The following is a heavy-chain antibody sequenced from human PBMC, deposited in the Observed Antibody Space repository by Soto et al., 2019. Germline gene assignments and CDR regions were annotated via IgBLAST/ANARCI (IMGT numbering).Heavy chain of an antibody. Sequence: EVQLVESGGGLVQHGGSLRLSCAASGFTFNDYWMNWVRQAPGKGLEWVANIKQDGSDEYYVDSVKGRFTISRDNAKNSLDLQMNSLRAEDTAVYYCARPLGWRDAFDIWGQGTMVTVSS. CDR2: IKQDGSDE. V-gene: IGHV3-7*01. CDR3: ARPLGWRDAFDI. CDR1: GFTFNDYW. J-gene: IGHJ3*02. D-gene: IGHD6-19*01.